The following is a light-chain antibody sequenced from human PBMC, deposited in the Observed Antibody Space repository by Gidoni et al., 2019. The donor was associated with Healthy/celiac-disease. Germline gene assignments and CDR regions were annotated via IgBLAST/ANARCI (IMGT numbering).Light chain of an antibody. Sequence: SYELTPPPSVSVSPGQTARITCSGDALPKKYAYWSQQKSGQAPVLVIYEDSRRPSGIPERGSGSSSGTMATLTISGAQVEDEADYYCYSTDSSGNHRVFGGGTKLTV. J-gene: IGLJ3*02. CDR3: YSTDSSGNHRV. CDR2: EDS. CDR1: ALPKKY. V-gene: IGLV3-10*01.